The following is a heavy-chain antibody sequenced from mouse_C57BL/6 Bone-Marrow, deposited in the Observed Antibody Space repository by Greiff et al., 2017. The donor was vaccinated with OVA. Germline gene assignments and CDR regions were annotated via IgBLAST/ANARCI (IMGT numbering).Heavy chain of an antibody. Sequence: EVKVIESGPGLVKPSQTVFLTCTVTGISITTGNYRWSWIRQFPGNKLEWIGYIYYSGTITYNPSLTSRTTITRDTPKNQFFLEMNSLTAEDTATYYCAREGSSYPLDYWGQGTSVTVSS. CDR2: IYYSGTI. CDR3: AREGSSYPLDY. J-gene: IGHJ4*01. V-gene: IGHV3-5*01. D-gene: IGHD1-1*01. CDR1: GISITTGNYR.